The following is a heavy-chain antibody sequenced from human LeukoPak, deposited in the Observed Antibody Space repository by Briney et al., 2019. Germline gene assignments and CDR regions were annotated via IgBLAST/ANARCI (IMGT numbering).Heavy chain of an antibody. J-gene: IGHJ4*02. CDR2: ISGSGGST. CDR1: GFTFSSYA. CDR3: AKGYCSSTSCYALDY. V-gene: IGHV3-23*01. Sequence: PGGSLRLSCAASGFTFSSYAMSWVRQAPGKGLEWVSAISGSGGSTYYADSVKGRFTISRDNSKNTLYLQMNSLRAEDTAVYYCAKGYCSSTSCYALDYWGQGTLVTVSS. D-gene: IGHD2-2*01.